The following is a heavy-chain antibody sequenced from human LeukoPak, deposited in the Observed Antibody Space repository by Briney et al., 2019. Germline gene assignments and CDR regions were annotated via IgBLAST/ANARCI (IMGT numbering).Heavy chain of an antibody. CDR3: ARDENHERYQKGYYYYYYMDV. D-gene: IGHD2-2*01. Sequence: GGSLRLSCAASGFTFSSYWMSWVRQAPGKGLEWVANIKQDGSEKNYVDSVKGRFTISRDNAKNSLYLQMNSLRAEDTAVYYCARDENHERYQKGYYYYYYMDVWGKGTTVTVSS. CDR2: IKQDGSEK. CDR1: GFTFSSYW. V-gene: IGHV3-7*01. J-gene: IGHJ6*03.